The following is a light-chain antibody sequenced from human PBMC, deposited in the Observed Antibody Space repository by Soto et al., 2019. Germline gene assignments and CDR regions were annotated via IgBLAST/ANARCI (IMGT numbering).Light chain of an antibody. CDR3: LQHNTLPWT. CDR1: QDIRSD. CDR2: AAS. V-gene: IGKV1-17*01. J-gene: IGKJ1*01. Sequence: DIQMTQSPSSLSASVGDRVTITFRSSQDIRSDLAWYNQKPGKAPRRLVFAASSLQTGVPSRFSGDGYATDFTLIISSLQSEDFATYYCLQHNTLPWTFGQGTKVEI.